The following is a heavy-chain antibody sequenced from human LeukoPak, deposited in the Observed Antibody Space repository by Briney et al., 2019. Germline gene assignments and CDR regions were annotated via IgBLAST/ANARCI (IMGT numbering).Heavy chain of an antibody. V-gene: IGHV1-2*02. CDR1: GYTFTGYY. Sequence: ASVKVSCKASGYTFTGYYMHWVRQAPGQGLEWMGWINPNSGGTNYAQKFQGRVTMTRGTSISTAYMELSRLRSDDTAVYYCARSLIGIDVWFDPWGQGTLVTVSS. CDR2: INPNSGGT. CDR3: ARSLIGIDVWFDP. J-gene: IGHJ5*02. D-gene: IGHD1-14*01.